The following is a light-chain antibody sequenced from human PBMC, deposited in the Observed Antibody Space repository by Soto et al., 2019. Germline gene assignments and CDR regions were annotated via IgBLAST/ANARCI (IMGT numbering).Light chain of an antibody. CDR2: WAS. V-gene: IGKV4-1*01. Sequence: DIVMTQSPDSLAVSLGERATINCKSSQSVLYSSNNQNYLAWYQQKPGQPPKLLIYWASTRESGVPDLFSGSGSGTDFPLTISSLQAEDVAVYYCQQYYSTPPTFGQGTKLEIK. CDR1: QSVLYSSNNQNY. J-gene: IGKJ2*01. CDR3: QQYYSTPPT.